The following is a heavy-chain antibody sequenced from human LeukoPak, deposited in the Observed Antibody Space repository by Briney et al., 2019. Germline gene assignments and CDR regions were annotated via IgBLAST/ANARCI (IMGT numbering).Heavy chain of an antibody. D-gene: IGHD3-10*01. Sequence: ASVKLSCKVSGYTLIEVSMNWVRHSPGKGLGWVGGFDREDDETIYAQKVQGRVTMTEDTSTDTAYMELSSLRSEDTAVYYCATGGPFSRSFAYWGQGTLVTVSS. CDR1: GYTLIEVS. CDR2: FDREDDET. CDR3: ATGGPFSRSFAY. J-gene: IGHJ4*02. V-gene: IGHV1-24*01.